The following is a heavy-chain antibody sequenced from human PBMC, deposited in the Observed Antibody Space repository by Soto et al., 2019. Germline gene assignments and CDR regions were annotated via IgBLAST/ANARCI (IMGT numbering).Heavy chain of an antibody. CDR2: IYHSGST. J-gene: IGHJ5*02. Sequence: SETLSLTCAVSAVSISSRGYSWNWVRQPPGKGLEGIGYIYHSGSTLYNPSLKSRVTISVDKSKNQFSLKLTSVTAADTAVYYCARDQLEGNWFDPWGQG. CDR3: ARDQLEGNWFDP. CDR1: AVSISSRGYS. D-gene: IGHD1-1*01. V-gene: IGHV4-30-2*01.